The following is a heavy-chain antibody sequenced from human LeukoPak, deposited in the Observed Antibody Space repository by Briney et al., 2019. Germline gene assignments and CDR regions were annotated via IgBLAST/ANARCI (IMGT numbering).Heavy chain of an antibody. CDR2: IKPDGSEK. CDR3: ARAEGATMLDY. D-gene: IGHD5-12*01. J-gene: IGHJ4*02. V-gene: IGHV3-7*03. CDR1: GFTFSSYW. Sequence: GGSLRLSCAASGFTFSSYWMTGVRQAPGKGLEWVANIKPDGSEKYYVDSVRGRFTISRDNAKNSLYLQMNSLRAEDTAVYYCARAEGATMLDYWGQGTLVTVSS.